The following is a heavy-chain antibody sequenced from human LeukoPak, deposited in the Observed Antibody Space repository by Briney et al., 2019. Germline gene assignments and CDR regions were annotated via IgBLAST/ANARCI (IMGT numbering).Heavy chain of an antibody. V-gene: IGHV1-18*01. CDR3: ARVSSSWYYFDY. CDR2: ISGYNGST. CDR1: GFTFTSYG. J-gene: IGHJ4*02. Sequence: ASVKVSCEASGFTFTSYGFSWVRQAPGQGLEWMGWISGYNGSTNYAQKLQGRVTMNTDTSTSTAYMELRSLISDDTAIYYCARVSSSWYYFDYWGQGTLVTVSS. D-gene: IGHD6-13*01.